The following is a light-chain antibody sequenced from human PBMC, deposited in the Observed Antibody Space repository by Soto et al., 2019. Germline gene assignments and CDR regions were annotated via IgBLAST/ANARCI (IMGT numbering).Light chain of an antibody. Sequence: DIQMTQSPSTLSTSVGDRVTITCRASQSISSWLAWYQQKPGKAPKLLIYEASNLESGVPSRFSGSGSGTEFTLTISSLQPDDFAPYYCQQYNSYSRYTFGQGTKLEIK. J-gene: IGKJ2*01. CDR3: QQYNSYSRYT. V-gene: IGKV1-5*03. CDR2: EAS. CDR1: QSISSW.